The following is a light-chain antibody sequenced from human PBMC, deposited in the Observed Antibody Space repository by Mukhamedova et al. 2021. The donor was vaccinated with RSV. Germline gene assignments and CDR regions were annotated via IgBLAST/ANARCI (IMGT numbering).Light chain of an antibody. J-gene: IGKJ1*01. V-gene: IGKV1-5*03. CDR2: KAS. Sequence: WYQRRVHGKAPKLLIYKASNLQSGVPSRFSGSGSGTEFTLTISSLQPDDFATYFCQQYITYWTFGKGTKVEIK. CDR3: QQYITYWT.